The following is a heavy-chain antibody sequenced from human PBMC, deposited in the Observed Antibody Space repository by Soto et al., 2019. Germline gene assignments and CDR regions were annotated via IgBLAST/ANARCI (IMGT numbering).Heavy chain of an antibody. CDR1: GYSFTSYW. Sequence: GESLKISCKGSGYSFTSYWIGWVRQMPGKGLEWMGIIYPGDSDTRYSPSFQGQVTISADKSISTAYLQWSSLKASDTAMYYCARGVRTGTTPGGPQNNWFDPWGQGTLVTVSS. V-gene: IGHV5-51*01. CDR2: IYPGDSDT. CDR3: ARGVRTGTTPGGPQNNWFDP. D-gene: IGHD1-1*01. J-gene: IGHJ5*02.